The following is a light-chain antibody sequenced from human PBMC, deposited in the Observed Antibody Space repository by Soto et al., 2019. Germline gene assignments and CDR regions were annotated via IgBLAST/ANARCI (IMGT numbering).Light chain of an antibody. CDR1: SSDVGGYNY. V-gene: IGLV2-14*01. CDR3: SSYTSSSRGV. CDR2: EVS. Sequence: QSALPQPASVSGSPGQSITISCTGTSSDVGGYNYFYWYQQHPGKAPKLMIYEVSNRPSGVSNRFSGSKSGNTASLTISGLQAEDEADYYCSSYTSSSRGVFGGGTKLTVL. J-gene: IGLJ2*01.